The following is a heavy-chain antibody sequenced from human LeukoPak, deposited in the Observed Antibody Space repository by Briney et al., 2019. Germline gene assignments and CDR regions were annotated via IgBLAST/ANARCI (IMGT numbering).Heavy chain of an antibody. CDR2: IIPILGIA. Sequence: GASVKVSCKASGGTFSSYAISWVRQAPGQGLEWMGRIIPILGIANYAQKFQGRVTITADKSTSTAYMELSSLRSEDTAVYYCARESISPGGSGSYHGYFQHWGQGTLVTVSS. V-gene: IGHV1-69*04. CDR3: ARESISPGGSGSYHGYFQH. CDR1: GGTFSSYA. D-gene: IGHD1-26*01. J-gene: IGHJ1*01.